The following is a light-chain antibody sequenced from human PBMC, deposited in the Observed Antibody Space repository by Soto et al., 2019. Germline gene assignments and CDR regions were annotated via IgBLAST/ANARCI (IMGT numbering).Light chain of an antibody. Sequence: QSALAQPASVSGSPGQSTTISGTGTARNIGAFNYFSGYQQHPGDAPKLLIFDVSDRPSGISVRFSASKSGNTASLTISGLQTEDEAHYFCSSYAATNTVLFGGGTKLTVL. CDR1: ARNIGAFNY. V-gene: IGLV2-14*03. CDR2: DVS. J-gene: IGLJ2*01. CDR3: SSYAATNTVL.